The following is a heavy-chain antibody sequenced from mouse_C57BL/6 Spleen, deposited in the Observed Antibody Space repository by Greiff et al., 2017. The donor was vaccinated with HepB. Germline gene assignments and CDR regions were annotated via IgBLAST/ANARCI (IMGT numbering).Heavy chain of an antibody. Sequence: QVQLQQPGAELVKPGASVKLSCKASGYTFTSYWMHWVKQRPGRGLEWIGRIDPNSGGTKYNEKFRSKATLTVDKPSSTAYRHLSSLTSEDSAVYYCARRCPLLLRSPPYYVDYWGQGTTLTVAS. CDR2: IDPNSGGT. V-gene: IGHV1-72*01. CDR1: GYTFTSYW. CDR3: ARRCPLLLRSPPYYVDY. D-gene: IGHD1-1*01. J-gene: IGHJ2*01.